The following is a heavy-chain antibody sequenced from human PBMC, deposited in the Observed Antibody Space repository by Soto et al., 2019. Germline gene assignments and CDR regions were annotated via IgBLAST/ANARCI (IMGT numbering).Heavy chain of an antibody. J-gene: IGHJ4*02. V-gene: IGHV1-69*13. CDR2: IIPIFGTA. CDR3: ARGVPSIAAPYYFDY. CDR1: GGTFSSYA. Sequence: SVKVSFKASGGTFSSYAISWLRQAPGQGLEWMGGIIPIFGTANYAQKFQGRVTITADESTSTAYMELSSLRSEDTAVYYCARGVPSIAAPYYFDYWGQGTLVTVSS. D-gene: IGHD6-6*01.